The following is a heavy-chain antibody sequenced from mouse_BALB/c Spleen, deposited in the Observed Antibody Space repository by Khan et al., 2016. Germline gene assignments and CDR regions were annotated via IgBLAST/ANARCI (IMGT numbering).Heavy chain of an antibody. J-gene: IGHJ3*01. Sequence: QLEESGPGLVKPSQSLSLTCTVTGYSITSDYAWNWIRQFPGDKLEWMAYINYSGGTSYNPSLKSRISITRDTSKNQFFLQLNSVTAEDTATYYCARDYYGSSFFDYWGQGTLVTVSA. D-gene: IGHD1-1*01. CDR3: ARDYYGSSFFDY. CDR1: GYSITSDYA. CDR2: INYSGGT. V-gene: IGHV3-2*02.